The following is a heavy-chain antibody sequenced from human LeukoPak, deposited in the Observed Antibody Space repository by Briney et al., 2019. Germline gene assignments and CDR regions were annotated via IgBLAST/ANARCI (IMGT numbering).Heavy chain of an antibody. D-gene: IGHD5-24*01. J-gene: IGHJ3*02. V-gene: IGHV4-39*07. Sequence: SETLSLTCTVSGGSISSSSYYWGWIRQPPGKRLEWIASIFYSGSTYYNPSLKSRVTMSVDTSKNQFSLKLSSVTAADTAVYYCARDGYNLIPDAFDIWGQGTVVTVSS. CDR1: GGSISSSSYY. CDR2: IFYSGST. CDR3: ARDGYNLIPDAFDI.